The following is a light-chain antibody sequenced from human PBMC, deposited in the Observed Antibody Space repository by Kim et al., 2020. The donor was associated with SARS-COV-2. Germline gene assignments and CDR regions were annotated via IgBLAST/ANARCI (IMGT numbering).Light chain of an antibody. CDR1: TANLDNTY. CDR3: AAWDASLNAYV. V-gene: IGLV1-51*01. CDR2: ENH. Sequence: QALTMSCSGPTANLDNTYVSWYQHHPGAGPKLLLYENHKRLPEIPDRFSASESGTSATLAIAGLLPGDEADYYCAAWDASLNAYVFGPGTKVTVL. J-gene: IGLJ1*01.